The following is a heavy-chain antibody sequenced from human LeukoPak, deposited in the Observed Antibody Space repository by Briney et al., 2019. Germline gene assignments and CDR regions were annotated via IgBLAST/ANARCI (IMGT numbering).Heavy chain of an antibody. CDR1: GGSFSGYY. V-gene: IGHV4-34*01. CDR3: ARGLAGYSSSWYR. Sequence: SETLSLTCAVYGGSFSGYYWSWIRLPPGKGLEWIGEINHSGSTKYNPSLRSRVTISVDTSKNQFSLKLSSVTAADTAVYYCARGLAGYSSSWYRWGQGTLVTVSS. D-gene: IGHD6-13*01. CDR2: INHSGST. J-gene: IGHJ4*02.